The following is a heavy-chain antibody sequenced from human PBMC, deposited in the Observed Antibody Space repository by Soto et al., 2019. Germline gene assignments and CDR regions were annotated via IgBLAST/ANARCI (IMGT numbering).Heavy chain of an antibody. V-gene: IGHV1-8*01. CDR3: ARSIKGWGYDYDYGMDV. CDR1: GYTFTSYD. CDR2: MNPNSGNT. Sequence: QVQLVQSGAEVKKPGASVKVSCKASGYTFTSYDINWVRQATGQGREWMGWMNPNSGNTGYAQKFQGRVTMTRNTSINTAYMELSSLRSEDTAVYYCARSIKGWGYDYDYGMDVWGQGTTVTVSS. J-gene: IGHJ6*02. D-gene: IGHD5-12*01.